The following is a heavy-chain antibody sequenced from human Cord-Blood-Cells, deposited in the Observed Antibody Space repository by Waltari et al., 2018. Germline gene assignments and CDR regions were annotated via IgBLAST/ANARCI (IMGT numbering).Heavy chain of an antibody. D-gene: IGHD1-7*01. J-gene: IGHJ4*02. CDR2: ISYDGSNK. CDR3: AREVELVVDY. Sequence: QVQLVESGGVVVQPGRSLRLSCAASGFTFSSYAMHWVRQAPGKGLEWVAVISYDGSNKYYADSVKGRFTISRDNSKNTLYLQMNSLRAEDTAVYYCAREVELVVDYWGQGTLVTVSS. CDR1: GFTFSSYA. V-gene: IGHV3-30*04.